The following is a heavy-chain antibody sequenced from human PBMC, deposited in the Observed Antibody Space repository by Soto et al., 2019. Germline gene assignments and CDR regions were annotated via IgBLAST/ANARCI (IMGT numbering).Heavy chain of an antibody. CDR2: IFAGCST. CDR1: GFTVSSNY. V-gene: IGHV3-66*01. CDR3: ARDRSGVVY. Sequence: EVQLVESGGALVERGVSLRLSCAPSGFTVSSNYMSWVRQAPGKGLEWVSVIFAGCSTYYADSVKGRFTISRDSAKNTLYLQSNSLRAEDTAVYYFARDRSGVVYWGRGTLVTVSS. D-gene: IGHD2-15*01. J-gene: IGHJ4*02.